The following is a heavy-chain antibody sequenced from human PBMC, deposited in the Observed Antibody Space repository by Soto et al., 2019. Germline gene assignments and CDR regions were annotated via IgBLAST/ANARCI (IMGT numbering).Heavy chain of an antibody. CDR2: ISSSSSYI. D-gene: IGHD1-7*01. CDR1: GVTFSSYS. J-gene: IGHJ4*02. V-gene: IGHV3-21*01. Sequence: EVQLVESGGGLVKPGGSLRLSCAASGVTFSSYSMNWVRQAPGKGLEWVSSISSSSSYIYYADSVKGRFTISRDNAKNSLYGPMNSLIAEDTAVYYCARGGNNWNYVLYWGQGSLVTVSS. CDR3: ARGGNNWNYVLY.